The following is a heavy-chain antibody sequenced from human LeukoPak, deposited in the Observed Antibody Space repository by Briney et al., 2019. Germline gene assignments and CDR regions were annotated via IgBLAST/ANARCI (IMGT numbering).Heavy chain of an antibody. CDR2: IYYSGSI. D-gene: IGHD3-22*01. J-gene: IGHJ5*02. CDR1: GYSISSSNW. Sequence: EPSETLSLTCAVSGYSISSSNWWGWIRQPPGKGLEWIGYIYYSGSIYYNPSLKSRVTMSVDTSKNQFSLKLSSVTAVDTAVYYCARTQYYYDSSGYGHWFDPWGQGTLVTVSS. V-gene: IGHV4-28*05. CDR3: ARTQYYYDSSGYGHWFDP.